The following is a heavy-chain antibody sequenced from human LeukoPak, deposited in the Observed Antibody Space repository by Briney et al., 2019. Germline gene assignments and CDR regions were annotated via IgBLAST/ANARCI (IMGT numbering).Heavy chain of an antibody. CDR1: GGSISSYY. CDR2: IYTSGST. CDR3: AKSLLYDYVWGSYRSYSDAFDI. Sequence: KPSETLSLTCTVSGGSISSYYWSWIRQPAGKGLEWIGRIYTSGSTNYNPSLKSRVTMSVDTSKNQFSLKLSSVTAADTAVYYCAKSLLYDYVWGSYRSYSDAFDIWGQGTMVTVSS. D-gene: IGHD3-16*02. J-gene: IGHJ3*02. V-gene: IGHV4-4*07.